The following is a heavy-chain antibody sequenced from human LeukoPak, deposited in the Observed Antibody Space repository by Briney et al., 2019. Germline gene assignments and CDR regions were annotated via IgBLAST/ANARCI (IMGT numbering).Heavy chain of an antibody. Sequence: GGSLRLPCAASGFNFNMYAIHWVRQAPGKGLEWVSAISGSGGSTYYADSVKGRFTISRDNSKNTLYLQMNSLRAEDTAVYYCAKGVGLVLPDDYWGQGTLVTVSS. CDR2: ISGSGGST. V-gene: IGHV3-23*01. J-gene: IGHJ4*02. CDR3: AKGVGLVLPDDY. CDR1: GFNFNMYA. D-gene: IGHD3/OR15-3a*01.